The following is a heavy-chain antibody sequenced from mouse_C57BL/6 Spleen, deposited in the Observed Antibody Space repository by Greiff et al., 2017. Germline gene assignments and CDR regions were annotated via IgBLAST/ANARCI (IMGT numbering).Heavy chain of an antibody. J-gene: IGHJ2*01. CDR3: ARSGYYGSSYHYFDY. D-gene: IGHD1-1*01. CDR2: IDPSDSET. CDR1: GYTFTSYW. V-gene: IGHV1-52*01. Sequence: QVQLKQPGAELVRPGSSVKLSCKASGYTFTSYWMHWVKQRPIQGLEWIGNIDPSDSETHYNQKFKDKATLTVDKSSSTAYMQLSSLTSEDSAVYYCARSGYYGSSYHYFDYWGQGTTLTVSS.